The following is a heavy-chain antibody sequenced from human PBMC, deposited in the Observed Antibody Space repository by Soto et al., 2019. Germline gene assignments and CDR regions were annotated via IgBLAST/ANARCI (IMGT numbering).Heavy chain of an antibody. V-gene: IGHV4-59*01. D-gene: IGHD3-10*01. Sequence: SETLSLTCTVSGGSISSYYWSWIRQPPGKGLEWIGYIYYSGSTNYNPSLKSRVTISVDTSKNQFSLKLSSVTAADTAVYYCARDRTGGSGSYYNVYYYYYMDVWGKGTTVTVSS. CDR2: IYYSGST. CDR3: ARDRTGGSGSYYNVYYYYYMDV. CDR1: GGSISSYY. J-gene: IGHJ6*03.